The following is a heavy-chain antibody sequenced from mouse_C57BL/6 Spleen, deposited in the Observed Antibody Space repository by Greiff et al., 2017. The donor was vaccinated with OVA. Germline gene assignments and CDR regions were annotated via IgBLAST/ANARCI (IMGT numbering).Heavy chain of an antibody. CDR3: ARWDGSSYWAMDY. CDR1: GFTFSDYG. J-gene: IGHJ4*01. CDR2: ISSGSSTI. D-gene: IGHD1-1*01. Sequence: EVQLQQSGGGLVKPGGSLKLSCAASGFTFSDYGMHWVRQAPEKGLEWVAYISSGSSTIYYADTVKGRFTISRDNAKNTLFLQMTSLRSEDTAMYYCARWDGSSYWAMDYWGQGTSVTVSS. V-gene: IGHV5-17*01.